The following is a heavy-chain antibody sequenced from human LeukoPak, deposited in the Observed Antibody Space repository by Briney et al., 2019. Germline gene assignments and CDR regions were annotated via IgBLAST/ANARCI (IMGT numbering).Heavy chain of an antibody. CDR1: SYTFTRYG. V-gene: IGHV1-18*01. Sequence: ASVKVSCKASSYTFTRYGISWVRQAPGQGLERLGWPNTYNGNTNNIQNLQSRFTITTDTTTRTAYMDMRSMRYAHTAVYFCGRRSVVVSGAGDGAFDLLGQGTMGTVS. J-gene: IGHJ3*01. D-gene: IGHD2-15*01. CDR3: GRRSVVVSGAGDGAFDL. CDR2: PNTYNGNT.